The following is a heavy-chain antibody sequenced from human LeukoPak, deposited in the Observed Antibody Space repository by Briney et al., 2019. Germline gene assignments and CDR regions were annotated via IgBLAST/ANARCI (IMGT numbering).Heavy chain of an antibody. CDR3: ARDPLTYSGYETDVGYFDY. CDR1: GFTFSDYR. D-gene: IGHD5-12*01. CDR2: MSHDGINK. V-gene: IGHV3-30-3*01. Sequence: GRSLRLSCAASGFTFSDYRMHWVRQAPGKGLEWVAVMSHDGINKHYSDSVKGRFTISRDNSKNTLYLQMNSLRAEDTAVYCCARDPLTYSGYETDVGYFDYWGQGTLVTVSS. J-gene: IGHJ4*02.